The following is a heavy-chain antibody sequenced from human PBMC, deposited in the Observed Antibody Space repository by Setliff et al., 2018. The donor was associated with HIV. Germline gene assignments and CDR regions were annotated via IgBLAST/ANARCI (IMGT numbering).Heavy chain of an antibody. V-gene: IGHV3-9*01. CDR1: GFIFDDYA. J-gene: IGHJ4*02. CDR3: AQGSDPQLVTLFAY. Sequence: GGSLRLSCAASGFIFDDYAMHWVRQAPGKGLEWVSGINWNSGRKAYADSVEARFIISRDNAKNSLYLQMNNLRTDDTALYYCAQGSDPQLVTLFAYWGQGTLVTVPQ. CDR2: INWNSGRK. D-gene: IGHD6-6*01.